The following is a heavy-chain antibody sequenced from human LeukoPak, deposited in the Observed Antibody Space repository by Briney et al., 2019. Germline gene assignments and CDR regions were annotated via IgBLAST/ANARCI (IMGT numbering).Heavy chain of an antibody. Sequence: SETLSLTCTVSGGSISSYYWSWIRQPPGKGLEWIGYIYYSGSTNYNPSLKSRVAISVDTSKNQFSLKLSSVTAADTAVYYCARAMVRGVVYYYYCMDVWGKGTTVTISS. CDR2: IYYSGST. J-gene: IGHJ6*03. D-gene: IGHD3-10*01. CDR1: GGSISSYY. V-gene: IGHV4-59*01. CDR3: ARAMVRGVVYYYYCMDV.